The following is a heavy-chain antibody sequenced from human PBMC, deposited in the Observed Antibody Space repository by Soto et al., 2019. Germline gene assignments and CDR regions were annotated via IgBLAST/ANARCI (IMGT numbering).Heavy chain of an antibody. D-gene: IGHD1-26*01. Sequence: PGGSLRLSCAASGFTFSNYMSWVRQAPGKGLEWVSVTYPGGTTYYADSVKGRFIISRDISKNTLDLQMNSLRAEDTAVYYCAKEFRTSGSRNAFDLWGQGTMVTVSS. J-gene: IGHJ3*01. V-gene: IGHV3-66*01. CDR1: GFTFSNY. CDR3: AKEFRTSGSRNAFDL. CDR2: TYPGGTT.